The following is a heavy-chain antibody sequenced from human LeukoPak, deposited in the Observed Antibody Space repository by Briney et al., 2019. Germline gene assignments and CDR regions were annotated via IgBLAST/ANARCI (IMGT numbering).Heavy chain of an antibody. CDR3: ARLPGGVAAALEIYYFDY. J-gene: IGHJ4*02. D-gene: IGHD6-13*01. CDR2: IYSGGST. CDR1: GFTVSSNY. V-gene: IGHV3-66*01. Sequence: GGSLRLSCAASGFTVSSNYMSWVRQAPGKGLEWVSVIYSGGSTYYADSVKGRFTISRDNSKNTLYLQMNSLRAEDTAVYYCARLPGGVAAALEIYYFDYWGQGTLVTVSS.